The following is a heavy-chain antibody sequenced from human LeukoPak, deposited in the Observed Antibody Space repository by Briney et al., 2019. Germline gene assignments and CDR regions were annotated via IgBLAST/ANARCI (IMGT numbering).Heavy chain of an antibody. Sequence: PSETLSLTCAVSGGSISSSNWWSWVRQPPGKGLEWIGEIYHSGSTNYNPFLKSRVTISVDTSKNQFSLKLSSVTAADTAVYYCARLPYSSGWEIDYWGQGTLVTVSS. CDR3: ARLPYSSGWEIDY. D-gene: IGHD6-19*01. CDR2: IYHSGST. CDR1: GGSISSSNW. V-gene: IGHV4-4*02. J-gene: IGHJ4*02.